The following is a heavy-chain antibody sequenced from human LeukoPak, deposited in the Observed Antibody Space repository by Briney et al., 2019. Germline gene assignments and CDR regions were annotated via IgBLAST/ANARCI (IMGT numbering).Heavy chain of an antibody. Sequence: SETLSLTCTVSGGSISSSSYYWGWIRQPPGKGLEWIGSIYHSGSTYYNPSLKSRVTISVDTSKNQFSLRLSSVTAADTAVYYCARVINCSGGSCYYYYMDVWGKGTTVTVSS. CDR2: IYHSGST. D-gene: IGHD2-15*01. CDR1: GGSISSSSYY. V-gene: IGHV4-39*07. CDR3: ARVINCSGGSCYYYYMDV. J-gene: IGHJ6*03.